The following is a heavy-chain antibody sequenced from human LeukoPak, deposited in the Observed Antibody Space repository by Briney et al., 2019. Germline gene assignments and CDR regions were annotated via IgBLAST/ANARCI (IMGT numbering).Heavy chain of an antibody. CDR1: GFTFSSYG. CDR3: ANEYSNYGYWFDP. Sequence: GGSLRLSCAASGFTFSSYGMHWVRQAPGKGLEWVSAISGSGGSTYYADSVKGRFTISRDNSKNTLYLQMNSLRAEDTAVYYCANEYSNYGYWFDPWGQGTLVTVSS. D-gene: IGHD4-11*01. J-gene: IGHJ5*02. CDR2: ISGSGGST. V-gene: IGHV3-23*01.